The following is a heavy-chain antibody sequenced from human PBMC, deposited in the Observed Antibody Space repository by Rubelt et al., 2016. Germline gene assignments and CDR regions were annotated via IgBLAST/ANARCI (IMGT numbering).Heavy chain of an antibody. D-gene: IGHD2-15*01. CDR1: EFTFSSSP. J-gene: IGHJ2*01. V-gene: IGHV3-23*04. CDR3: VGTYSTHWYFDL. CDR2: ISDVNDST. Sequence: EVHLAESGGGLVQPGGSLRLSCAASEFTFSSSPMNWVRQAPGKGLEWVSAISDVNDSTYYADSVKGRFTISRDKSKNTLYLHMNSLRVDDTAVYYCVGTYSTHWYFDLWGRGTLVTVSS.